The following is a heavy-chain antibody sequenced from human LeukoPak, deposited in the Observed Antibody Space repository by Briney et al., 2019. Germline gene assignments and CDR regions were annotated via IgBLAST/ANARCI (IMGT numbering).Heavy chain of an antibody. D-gene: IGHD2-15*01. CDR2: IHYSGST. Sequence: SETLSLTCNVSGDSVSSYYWNWIRQPPGKGLEWIAYIHYSGSTNYNPSLRSRVTISVDTSKNQFSLKLSSVTAADTAVYYCAGAHCSGDTCYKYFDSWGQGTLVTVSS. J-gene: IGHJ4*02. CDR3: AGAHCSGDTCYKYFDS. V-gene: IGHV4-59*08. CDR1: GDSVSSYY.